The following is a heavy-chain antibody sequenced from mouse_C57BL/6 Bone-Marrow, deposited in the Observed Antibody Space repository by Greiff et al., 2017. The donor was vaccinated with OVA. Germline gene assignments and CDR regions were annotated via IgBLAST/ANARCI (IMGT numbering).Heavy chain of an antibody. CDR2: IYPGDGDT. J-gene: IGHJ1*03. Sequence: QVHVKQSGPELVKPGASVKISCKASGYAFSSSWMNWVKQRPGKGLEWIGRIYPGDGDTNYNGKFKGKATLTADKSSSTAYMQLSSLTSEDSAVYFGATLADRNWYFDVWGTGTTVTVSS. CDR3: ATLADRNWYFDV. CDR1: GYAFSSSW. V-gene: IGHV1-82*01.